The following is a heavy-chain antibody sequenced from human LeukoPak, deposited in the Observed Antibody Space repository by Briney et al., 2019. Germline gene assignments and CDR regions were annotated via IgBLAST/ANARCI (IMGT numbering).Heavy chain of an antibody. D-gene: IGHD5-12*01. Sequence: PGRSLRLSCAASGFTFSSYAMHWVRQAPGKGLEWVADISYDGSNKYYADSVKGRFTISRENSKNTLYLQMNSLRAEDTAVYYCGGGWASLDYWGEGTLLSVSS. CDR1: GFTFSSYA. CDR2: ISYDGSNK. V-gene: IGHV3-30*04. CDR3: GGGWASLDY. J-gene: IGHJ4*02.